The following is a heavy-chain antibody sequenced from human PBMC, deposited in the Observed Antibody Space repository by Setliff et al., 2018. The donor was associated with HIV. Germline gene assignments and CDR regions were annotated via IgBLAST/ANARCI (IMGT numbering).Heavy chain of an antibody. J-gene: IGHJ6*02. CDR3: AWNFWNGPPDYYYYGLGV. CDR1: GDSISSYY. V-gene: IGHV4-4*07. D-gene: IGHD3-3*01. CDR2: IYTSGTT. Sequence: SETLSLTCTVSGDSISSYYWSWIRQTAGKGLEWIGRIYTSGTTNYNPSLKRRVTMSVDTSKNQFSLKLSSVTAADTAVYYCAWNFWNGPPDYYYYGLGVWGRGTTVTVSS.